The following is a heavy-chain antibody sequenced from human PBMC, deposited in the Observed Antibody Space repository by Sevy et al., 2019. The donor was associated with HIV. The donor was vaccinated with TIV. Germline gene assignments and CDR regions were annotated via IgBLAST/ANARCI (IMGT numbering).Heavy chain of an antibody. CDR1: GFTFSSYA. V-gene: IGHV3-23*01. Sequence: GGSLRLSCAASGFTFSSYAMSWVRQAPGKGLEWVSAISGSGGSTYYADSVKGRFTISRDNSKNTLYLQMNGLRAEDTAVYYCATTLLKLAVAGKEQFDPWGQGTLVTVSS. J-gene: IGHJ5*02. CDR2: ISGSGGST. D-gene: IGHD6-19*01. CDR3: ATTLLKLAVAGKEQFDP.